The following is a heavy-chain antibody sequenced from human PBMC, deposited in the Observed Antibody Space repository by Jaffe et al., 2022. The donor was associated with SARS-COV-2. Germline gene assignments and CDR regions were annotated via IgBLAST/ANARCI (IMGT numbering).Heavy chain of an antibody. CDR2: IYYSGST. V-gene: IGHV4-31*03. J-gene: IGHJ3*02. CDR1: GGSISSGGYY. Sequence: QVQLQESGPGLVKPSQTLSLTCTVSGGSISSGGYYWSWIRQHPGKGLEWIGYIYYSGSTYYNPSLKSRVTISVDTSKNQFSLKLSSVTAADTAVYYCARGLLPNCGGDCYAFWTPFDIWGQGTMVTVSS. D-gene: IGHD2-21*02. CDR3: ARGLLPNCGGDCYAFWTPFDI.